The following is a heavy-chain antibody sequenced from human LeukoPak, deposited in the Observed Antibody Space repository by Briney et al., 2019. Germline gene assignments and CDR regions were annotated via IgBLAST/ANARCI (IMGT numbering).Heavy chain of an antibody. V-gene: IGHV1-69*01. CDR3: ARSCARSSAAGTGAWYFDL. CDR2: IIPIFGTA. CDR1: GGTFSSYA. Sequence: SVKVSCKASGGTFSSYAISWVRQAPGQGLEWMGGIIPIFGTANYAQKFQGRVTITADESTSTAYMELSSLRSEDTAVYYCARSCARSSAAGTGAWYFDLWGRGTLVTVSS. D-gene: IGHD6-13*01. J-gene: IGHJ2*01.